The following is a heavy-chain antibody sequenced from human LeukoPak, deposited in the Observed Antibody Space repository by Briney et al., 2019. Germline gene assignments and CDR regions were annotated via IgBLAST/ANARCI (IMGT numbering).Heavy chain of an antibody. D-gene: IGHD1-1*01. J-gene: IGHJ3*02. Sequence: SETLSLTCAVYGGSFSGYYWSWIRQPPGKGLEWIGEINHSGSTNYNPSLKSRVTMSVDTSKNQFSLKLSSVTAADTAVYYCARDFGTTGAFDIWGQGTMVTVSS. CDR1: GGSFSGYY. V-gene: IGHV4-34*01. CDR3: ARDFGTTGAFDI. CDR2: INHSGST.